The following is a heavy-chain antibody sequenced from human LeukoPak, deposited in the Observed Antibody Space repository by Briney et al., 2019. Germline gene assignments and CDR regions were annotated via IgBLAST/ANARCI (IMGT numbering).Heavy chain of an antibody. CDR3: ARVGDYYDSSGASDY. V-gene: IGHV3-53*01. Sequence: GGSLRLSCAPSGFTVSSNYMSCVRRATGKGLEWVSVIYSGGSTYYADSVKGRFTSSRDNSKNTLYLQMNSLRAEDTAVYYCARVGDYYDSSGASDYWGQGTLVTVSS. J-gene: IGHJ4*02. CDR2: IYSGGST. D-gene: IGHD3-22*01. CDR1: GFTVSSNY.